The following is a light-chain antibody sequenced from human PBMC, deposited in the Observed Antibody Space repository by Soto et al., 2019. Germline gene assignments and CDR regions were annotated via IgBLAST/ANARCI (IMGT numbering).Light chain of an antibody. CDR3: QQSNSIPPWT. Sequence: DIQMTQSPSSVAASVGDRVTLTCRESQGVGNWLAWYQQRPGKAPMLLIYGASTLQSGVPSRFSGSGSGTDFTLTISSLQAEDFATYYCQQSNSIPPWTFGQGTKVEIK. CDR1: QGVGNW. V-gene: IGKV1-12*01. J-gene: IGKJ1*01. CDR2: GAS.